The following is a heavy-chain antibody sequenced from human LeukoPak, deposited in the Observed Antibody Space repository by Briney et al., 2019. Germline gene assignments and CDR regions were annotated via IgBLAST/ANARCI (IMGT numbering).Heavy chain of an antibody. D-gene: IGHD6-13*01. CDR3: ARDFLAAGDY. CDR2: INSGSTNP. CDR1: GFIFSSYT. J-gene: IGHJ4*02. Sequence: GGSLRLSCEASGFIFSSYTMNWIRQAPGKGLEWVASINSGSTNPYYADSVKGRLTISRDDAKKSLYLQMTSLRVEDTSVYYCARDFLAAGDYWGQGTLVTVSS. V-gene: IGHV3-21*01.